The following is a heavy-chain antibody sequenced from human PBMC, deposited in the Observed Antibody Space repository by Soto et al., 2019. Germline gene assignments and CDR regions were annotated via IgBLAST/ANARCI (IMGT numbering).Heavy chain of an antibody. CDR2: IYHSGST. J-gene: IGHJ5*02. CDR1: GDSISSVNW. Sequence: SETLSLTCGVSGDSISSVNWWSWVRQFPGKGLEWIGEIYHSGSTNYNPSLKSRVTMSVDKSKNQFSLQLTSMTAADTAVYYCATFSGFFTISPFDAWGQGILVTVSS. D-gene: IGHD3-10*01. CDR3: ATFSGFFTISPFDA. V-gene: IGHV4-4*02.